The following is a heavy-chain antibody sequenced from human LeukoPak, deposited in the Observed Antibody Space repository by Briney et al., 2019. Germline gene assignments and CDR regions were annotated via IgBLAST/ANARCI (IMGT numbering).Heavy chain of an antibody. V-gene: IGHV4-61*02. Sequence: PSETLSLTCTVSGGSISSGSYCWSWIRQPAGKGLELIGRIYTSGSTNYNPSLKSRVTISVDTSKNQFSLKLSSVTAADTAVYYCAREDIPGYSSGWGGLWGQGTLVTVSS. CDR1: GGSISSGSYC. J-gene: IGHJ4*02. D-gene: IGHD6-19*01. CDR3: AREDIPGYSSGWGGL. CDR2: IYTSGST.